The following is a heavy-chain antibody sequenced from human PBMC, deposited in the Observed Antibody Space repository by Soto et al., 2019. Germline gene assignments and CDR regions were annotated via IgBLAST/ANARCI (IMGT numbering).Heavy chain of an antibody. CDR1: GFTFSGSA. V-gene: IGHV3-49*04. D-gene: IGHD3-10*01. J-gene: IGHJ4*02. CDR2: ITSKAYGGTT. CDR3: SRVPPNNRGAPLDY. Sequence: GGSLRLSCAASGFTFSGSAMHWVRQASGKGLEWVGFITSKAYGGTTAYAATVKGRFTISRDDSKSIAYLQMNSLKTDDTAVYYCSRVPPNNRGAPLDYWGQGTLVTVSS.